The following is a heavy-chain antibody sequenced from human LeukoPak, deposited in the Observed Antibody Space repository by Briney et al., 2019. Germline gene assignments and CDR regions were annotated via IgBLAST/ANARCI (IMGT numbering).Heavy chain of an antibody. Sequence: GASVKVSCKASGYTFPYCDINWVRQATGQGLEWMGWMNPNSGNTGYGQSFQGRITMTRDISIGTAYMELSNLTSEDTAIYYCTRGSSGRRDNWGQGTLVTVSA. CDR2: MNPNSGNT. D-gene: IGHD6-19*01. V-gene: IGHV1-8*01. J-gene: IGHJ4*02. CDR3: TRGSSGRRDN. CDR1: GYTFPYCD.